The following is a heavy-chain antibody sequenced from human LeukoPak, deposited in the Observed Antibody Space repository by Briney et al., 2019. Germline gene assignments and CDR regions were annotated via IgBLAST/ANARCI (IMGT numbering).Heavy chain of an antibody. CDR2: MNPNSGNT. D-gene: IGHD3-3*01. V-gene: IGHV1-8*01. Sequence: RASVKVSCKASGYTFTSYDINWVRQATGQGLEWMGWMNPNSGNTGYAQKFQGRVTMTRNTSISTAYMELSSLRSEDTAVYYCARSYYDFWSGYLRFYGMDVWGQGTTVTVSS. CDR1: GYTFTSYD. CDR3: ARSYYDFWSGYLRFYGMDV. J-gene: IGHJ6*02.